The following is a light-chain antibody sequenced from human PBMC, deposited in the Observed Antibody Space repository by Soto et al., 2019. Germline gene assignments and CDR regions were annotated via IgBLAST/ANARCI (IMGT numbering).Light chain of an antibody. CDR3: SSYTSSSTYV. CDR2: DVN. Sequence: QSALTQPASVSGSPGQSIAISCTGTSSDVGGYNYVSWYQQHPGKAPKLMVYDVNDRPSGVSDRFSGSKSGNTASLTISGLQAEDEADYYCSSYTSSSTYVSGTGTKVTVL. V-gene: IGLV2-14*01. J-gene: IGLJ1*01. CDR1: SSDVGGYNY.